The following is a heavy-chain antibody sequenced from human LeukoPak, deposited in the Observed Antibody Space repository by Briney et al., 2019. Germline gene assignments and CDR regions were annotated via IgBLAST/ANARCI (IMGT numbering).Heavy chain of an antibody. CDR2: IKQDGSEN. Sequence: GGSLRLSCEASGFTFGDYWMTWVRQAPGKGLEGVANIKQDGSENHYVDSVKGRFTISRDNAKNSLYLQMNSLRAEDTAVYYCATYWRHFDWLLSDIWGLGTMVTVSS. CDR1: GFTFGDYW. J-gene: IGHJ3*02. CDR3: ATYWRHFDWLLSDI. D-gene: IGHD3-9*01. V-gene: IGHV3-7*05.